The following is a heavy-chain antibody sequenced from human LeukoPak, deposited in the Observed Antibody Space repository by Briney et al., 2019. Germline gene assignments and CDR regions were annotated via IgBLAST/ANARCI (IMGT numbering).Heavy chain of an antibody. J-gene: IGHJ6*03. V-gene: IGHV3-7*01. CDR3: ARAGSGSYYIYYYYYMDV. CDR2: IKQDGSEK. Sequence: PGGSLRLSCAASGFTFSSYWMSWVRQAPGKGLEWVANIKQDGSEKYYVDSVKGRFTISRDNAKNSLYLQMNSLRAEDTAVYYCARAGSGSYYIYYYYYMDVCGKGTTVTVSS. CDR1: GFTFSSYW. D-gene: IGHD3-10*01.